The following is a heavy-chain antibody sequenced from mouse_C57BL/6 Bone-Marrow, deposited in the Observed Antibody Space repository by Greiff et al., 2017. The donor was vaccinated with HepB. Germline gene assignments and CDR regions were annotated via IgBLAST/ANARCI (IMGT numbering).Heavy chain of an antibody. D-gene: IGHD1-1*01. J-gene: IGHJ1*03. CDR3: ARSSTTVVDWYFDV. V-gene: IGHV1-69*01. Sequence: QVQLQQPGAELVMPGASVKLSCKASGYTFTSYWMHWVKQRPGQCLEWIGEIDPSDSYTNYNQKFKGKSTLTVDKSSSTAYMQLSSLTSEDSAVYYCARSSTTVVDWYFDVWGTGTTVTVSS. CDR1: GYTFTSYW. CDR2: IDPSDSYT.